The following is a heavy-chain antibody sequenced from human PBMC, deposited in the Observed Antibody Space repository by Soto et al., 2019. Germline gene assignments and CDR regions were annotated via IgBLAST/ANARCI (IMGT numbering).Heavy chain of an antibody. CDR2: LSDSGGSI. CDR1: GFTFSRHA. Sequence: EVPLLESGGGLVQPGGSLRLSCTASGFTFSRHAMTWVRQAPGKGLEWVSGLSDSGGSIYYADSVKGRFTISRDNSMNKLYLQMNTLRAEDTALYYCAKVSSSWYAGFFDLWGRGTLVTVSS. J-gene: IGHJ4*02. D-gene: IGHD6-13*01. V-gene: IGHV3-23*01. CDR3: AKVSSSWYAGFFDL.